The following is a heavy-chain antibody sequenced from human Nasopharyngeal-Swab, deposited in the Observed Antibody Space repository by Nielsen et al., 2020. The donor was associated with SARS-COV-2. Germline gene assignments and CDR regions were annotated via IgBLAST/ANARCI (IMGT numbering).Heavy chain of an antibody. CDR3: ARDKARYNWNLSLGWYFDL. CDR1: GFTFSSYE. Sequence: GESLKISCAASGFTFSSYEMNWVRQAPGKGLEWVSYISSSGSTIYYAGSVKGRFTISRDNAKNSLYLQMNSLRAEDTAVYYCARDKARYNWNLSLGWYFDLWGRGTLVTVSS. V-gene: IGHV3-48*03. J-gene: IGHJ2*01. CDR2: ISSSGSTI. D-gene: IGHD1-20*01.